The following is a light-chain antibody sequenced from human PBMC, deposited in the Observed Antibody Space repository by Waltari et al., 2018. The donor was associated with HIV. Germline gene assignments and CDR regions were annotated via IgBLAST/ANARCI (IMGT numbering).Light chain of an antibody. CDR2: GAS. V-gene: IGKV3-15*01. J-gene: IGKJ1*01. CDR1: QSVSSN. CDR3: QQYYGYPWT. Sequence: EIVMTQSPATLSVSPGERATPSCRASQSVSSNLAWYQQKPGQAPRLLIYGASTRATGIPARFSGGGSGTEFTLTISSLQSEDFAVYYCQQYYGYPWTFGQGTKVEIK.